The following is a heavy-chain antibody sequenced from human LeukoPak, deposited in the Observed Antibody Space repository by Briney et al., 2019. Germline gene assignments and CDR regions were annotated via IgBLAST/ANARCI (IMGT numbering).Heavy chain of an antibody. CDR1: GYTFTNYA. D-gene: IGHD2-2*01. CDR3: ARESRTCSSLNCLFDY. J-gene: IGHJ4*02. V-gene: IGHV1-18*01. CDR2: ISGNNGKT. Sequence: ASVKVSCKASGYTFTNYAITWVRQAPGQGLEWMGWISGNNGKTNYAQKYQGRVTMTTDTFTSAAYMELRSLRSDDTAVYYCARESRTCSSLNCLFDYWGQGTLVTVSS.